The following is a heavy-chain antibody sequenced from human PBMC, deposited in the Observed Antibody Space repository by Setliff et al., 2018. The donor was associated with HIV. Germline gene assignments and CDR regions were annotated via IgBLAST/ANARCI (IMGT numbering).Heavy chain of an antibody. CDR1: GGSISSISYY. D-gene: IGHD3-10*01. J-gene: IGHJ3*02. CDR2: IYYSGST. Sequence: PSETLSLTCTVSGGSISSISYYWGWIRQPPGKGLEWIGSIYYSGSTYYNPSLKSRVTISVDTSKNQFSLKLSSVTAADTAMYYCGGVGFGELFGAFDIWGQGIMDTVSS. V-gene: IGHV4-39*07. CDR3: GGVGFGELFGAFDI.